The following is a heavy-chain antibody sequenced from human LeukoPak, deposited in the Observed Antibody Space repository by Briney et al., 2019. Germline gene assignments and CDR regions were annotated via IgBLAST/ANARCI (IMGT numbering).Heavy chain of an antibody. J-gene: IGHJ4*02. Sequence: GASVKVSCKASGHTFTSYGISWVRQAPGQGLEWMGWISAYNGNTNYAQKLQGRVTMTTDTSTSTAYMELRSLRSDDTAVYYCARDLIMYSILTGGVSTYYFDYWGQGTLVTVSS. CDR2: ISAYNGNT. CDR1: GHTFTSYG. CDR3: ARDLIMYSILTGGVSTYYFDY. D-gene: IGHD6-13*01. V-gene: IGHV1-18*01.